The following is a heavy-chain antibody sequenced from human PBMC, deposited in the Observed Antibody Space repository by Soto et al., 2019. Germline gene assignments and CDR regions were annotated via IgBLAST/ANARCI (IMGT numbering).Heavy chain of an antibody. V-gene: IGHV4-61*01. CDR2: IYYSGST. CDR3: ARDPTRMYYFDY. Sequence: SETLSLTCTVSGGSVSSSNYYWSWIRQPPGKGLEWIGYIYYSGSTNYNPSLKSRVTISVDTSKNQFSLKLSSVTAADTAVYYCARDPTRMYYFDYWGQGTLVTVSS. CDR1: GGSVSSSNYY. J-gene: IGHJ4*02. D-gene: IGHD2-8*01.